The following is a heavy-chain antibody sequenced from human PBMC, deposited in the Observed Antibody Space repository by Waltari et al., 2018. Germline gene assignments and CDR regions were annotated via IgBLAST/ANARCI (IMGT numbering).Heavy chain of an antibody. CDR1: GDRFTVYY. CDR2: INPNNGAT. Sequence: QVQLVQSGVEVKKPGTSVRVSCTASGDRFTVYYLHWIRQAPGQGPEWMGWINPNNGATHYAQKFQGRVTMTRDTSINTAYLEVTSDDTAVYFCARDRWGESHGYGYWGRGTLVTVSS. CDR3: ARDRWGESHGYGY. V-gene: IGHV1-2*02. J-gene: IGHJ4*02. D-gene: IGHD7-27*01.